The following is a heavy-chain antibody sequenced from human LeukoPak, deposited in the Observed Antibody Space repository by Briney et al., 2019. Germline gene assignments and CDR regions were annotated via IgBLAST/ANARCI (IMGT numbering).Heavy chain of an antibody. V-gene: IGHV3-21*06. CDR2: IGTSSNSI. J-gene: IGHJ5*02. CDR1: GLTFSDYM. D-gene: IGHD5-24*01. CDR3: ARGPLGRYKAAWCDP. Sequence: PGGSLRLPCAASGLTFSDYMMNWVRQAPGKGLEWVSFIGTSSNSIYYADSVKGRFTISRDNAKNSLYLQMNSLRVEDTATYYCARGPLGRYKAAWCDPWGRGPVVSVSS.